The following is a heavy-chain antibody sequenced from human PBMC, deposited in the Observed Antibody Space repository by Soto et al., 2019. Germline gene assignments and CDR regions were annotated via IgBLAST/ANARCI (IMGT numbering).Heavy chain of an antibody. D-gene: IGHD3-22*01. V-gene: IGHV3-48*04. J-gene: IGHJ4*02. CDR1: GFTFTSFG. CDR2: INSGGSVI. Sequence: EVQLVESGGGLVQPGGSLRLSCAASGFTFTSFGMTWVRQAPGRGLEWVSHINSGGSVILYADSVKGRVTISRDNSKNSLYLEMNSLRADDTAVYFCARDEDGTYEFDSWGQGTLVTVSS. CDR3: ARDEDGTYEFDS.